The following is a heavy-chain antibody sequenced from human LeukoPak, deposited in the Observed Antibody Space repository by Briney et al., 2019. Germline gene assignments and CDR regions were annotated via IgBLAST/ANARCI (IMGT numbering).Heavy chain of an antibody. CDR1: GFTFSSYE. V-gene: IGHV3-48*03. D-gene: IGHD3-3*01. Sequence: GGSLRLSCAASGFTFSSYEMNWVRQAPGKGLEWVSYISSSGSTIYYADSVKGRFTISRDNAKNTLYLQMNSLRAEDTAVYYCARESEWAFDIWGQGTMVTVSS. J-gene: IGHJ3*02. CDR3: ARESEWAFDI. CDR2: ISSSGSTI.